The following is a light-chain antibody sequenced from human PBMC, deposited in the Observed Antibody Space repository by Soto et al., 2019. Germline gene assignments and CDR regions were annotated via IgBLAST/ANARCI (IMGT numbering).Light chain of an antibody. Sequence: DIQMTQSPSSLSASVGDRVTITCRASQSIGSYLNWYQHKPGKAPNLLIYGASSLQSGVPSRFSGSGSGTDFTLTISSLQPEDFASYYCQQSYRTPLTFGGGTKVDIK. CDR1: QSIGSY. V-gene: IGKV1-39*01. J-gene: IGKJ4*01. CDR3: QQSYRTPLT. CDR2: GAS.